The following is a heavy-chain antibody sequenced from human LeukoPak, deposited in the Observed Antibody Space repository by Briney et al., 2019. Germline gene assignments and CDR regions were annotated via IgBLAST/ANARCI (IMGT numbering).Heavy chain of an antibody. D-gene: IGHD5-24*01. J-gene: IGHJ4*02. Sequence: PGGSLRLSCAASGFTFSSYAMFWVRQAPGKGLEWVSAISGSGGSTYYADSVKGRFTISRDNSKNTLYLQMNSLRAEDTAVYYCAKGKDGYNYFDYWGQGTLVTVSS. CDR2: ISGSGGST. CDR1: GFTFSSYA. V-gene: IGHV3-23*01. CDR3: AKGKDGYNYFDY.